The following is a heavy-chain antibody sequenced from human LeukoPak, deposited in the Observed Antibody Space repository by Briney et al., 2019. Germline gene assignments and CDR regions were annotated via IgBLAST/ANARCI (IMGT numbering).Heavy chain of an antibody. CDR3: AGFSSGWYGGSGAFDI. CDR1: GGSISSYY. D-gene: IGHD6-19*01. Sequence: SETLSLTCTVSGGSISSYYWSWIRQPPGKGLEWIGYIYYSGSTNYNPSLKSRVTISVDTSKNQFSLKLSSVTAADTAVYYCAGFSSGWYGGSGAFDIWGQGTMVTVSS. V-gene: IGHV4-59*01. CDR2: IYYSGST. J-gene: IGHJ3*02.